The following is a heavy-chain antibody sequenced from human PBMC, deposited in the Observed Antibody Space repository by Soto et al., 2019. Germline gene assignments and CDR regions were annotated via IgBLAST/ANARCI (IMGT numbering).Heavy chain of an antibody. CDR3: AHRILRTVYGLVTTTAIYFDF. CDR1: GFSLTTSGVG. D-gene: IGHD3-3*01. Sequence: QITLNESGPTVVKPAETLTLTCTFSGFSLTTSGVGVGWIRQSPGKAPEWLALIYWDEDKRYSESLKSRLTITKDTTKNQVVLTMASVDTADTATYYCAHRILRTVYGLVTTTAIYFDFWGQGTPVVVSS. V-gene: IGHV2-5*02. J-gene: IGHJ4*02. CDR2: IYWDEDK.